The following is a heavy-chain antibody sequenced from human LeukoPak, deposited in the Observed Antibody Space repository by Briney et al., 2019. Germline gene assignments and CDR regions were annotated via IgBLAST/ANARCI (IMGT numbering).Heavy chain of an antibody. CDR3: AKTGPWLAYDY. J-gene: IGHJ4*02. CDR1: GFTFDDYA. D-gene: IGHD6-19*01. CDR2: ITADGAGT. V-gene: IGHV3-43*02. Sequence: QTGGSLRLSCAASGFTFDDYAIHWVRQAPGKGLEWVSLITADGAGTSYADSVKGRFTISRDNSKKFLYLQMNGLRTEDTAFYYCAKTGPWLAYDYWGQGILVIVSS.